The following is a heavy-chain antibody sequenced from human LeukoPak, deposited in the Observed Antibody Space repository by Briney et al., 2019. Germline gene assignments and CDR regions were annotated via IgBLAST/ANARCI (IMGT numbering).Heavy chain of an antibody. J-gene: IGHJ4*02. D-gene: IGHD3-9*01. Sequence: GGSLRLSCAASGFTFSSYGMHWVRQAPGKGLEWVAAISYDGSNKYYADSVKGRFTISRDNSKNTLYLQMNSLRAEDTAVYYCAKWGDYDILTGYYVPDYWGQGTLVTVSS. V-gene: IGHV3-30*18. CDR2: ISYDGSNK. CDR1: GFTFSSYG. CDR3: AKWGDYDILTGYYVPDY.